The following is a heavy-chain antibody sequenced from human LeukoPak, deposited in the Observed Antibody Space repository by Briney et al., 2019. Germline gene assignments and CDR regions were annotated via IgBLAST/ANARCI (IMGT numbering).Heavy chain of an antibody. D-gene: IGHD3-16*01. J-gene: IGHJ4*02. CDR1: GFTFRDYW. CDR2: IKPDGSEK. V-gene: IGHV3-7*01. CDR3: TRETFGGVITTNYYFDY. Sequence: GGSLRLSCAASGFTFRDYWMSWVRQAPGKGLQGVANIKPDGSEKYYADAVKGRFTISRDNAKNSLYLQMNSLRAEDTAVYYCTRETFGGVITTNYYFDYWGEGTLVTVSS.